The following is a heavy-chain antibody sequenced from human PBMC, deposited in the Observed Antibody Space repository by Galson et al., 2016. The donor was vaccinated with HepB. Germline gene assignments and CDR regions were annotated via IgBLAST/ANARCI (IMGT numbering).Heavy chain of an antibody. Sequence: SLRLSCAVSGITFSNHAMAWVRQTPGKGLEWVSSTSPDGDSRYYAGSVRGRFTISRDNSMNTLYLQMNSLTPEDTAVYYCVKTPSSMVASGWGDYWGQGTLVTVSS. V-gene: IGHV3-23*01. CDR3: VKTPSSMVASGWGDY. J-gene: IGHJ4*02. CDR2: TSPDGDSR. D-gene: IGHD2-15*01. CDR1: GITFSNHA.